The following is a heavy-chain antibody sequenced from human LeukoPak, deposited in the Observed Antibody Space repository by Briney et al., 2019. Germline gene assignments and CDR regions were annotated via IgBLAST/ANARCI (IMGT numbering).Heavy chain of an antibody. CDR1: GFTFSSYG. D-gene: IGHD3-16*01. Sequence: GGSLRLSCAASGFTFSSYGMHWVRQAPGKGLEWVAVIWYDGSNKYYADSVKGRFTISRDNSKNTLYLQMNSLRAEDTAAYYCAKDLWGSGTYYFDYWGQGTLVTVSS. CDR3: AKDLWGSGTYYFDY. J-gene: IGHJ4*02. V-gene: IGHV3-33*06. CDR2: IWYDGSNK.